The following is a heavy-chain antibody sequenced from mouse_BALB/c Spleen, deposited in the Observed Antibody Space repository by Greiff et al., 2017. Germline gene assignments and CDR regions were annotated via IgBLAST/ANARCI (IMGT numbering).Heavy chain of an antibody. Sequence: FPGNKLEYIGNTFYSGITYYNPSLESRTYITRDTSKNQFSLKLSSVTTEDTATYYCARDLSLWFPLAWFAYWGQGTLVTVSA. CDR3: ARDLSLWFPLAWFAY. D-gene: IGHD2-2*01. CDR2: TFYSGIT. J-gene: IGHJ3*01. V-gene: IGHV3-3*02.